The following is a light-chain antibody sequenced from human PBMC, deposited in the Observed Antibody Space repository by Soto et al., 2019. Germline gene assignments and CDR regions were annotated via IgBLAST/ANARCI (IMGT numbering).Light chain of an antibody. V-gene: IGKV1-27*01. J-gene: IGKJ5*01. CDR3: EQYNSDSVV. CDR1: QAMSNY. Sequence: EIQMTTFPSYLSASVGERAPITCRAIQAMSNYLAWYQQKPGKVAKLLIYAASTLQSGVPSRFSRSGSGTDFTLNIRSLHPDEFAIYYCEQYNSDSVVFGQGTRVELK. CDR2: AAS.